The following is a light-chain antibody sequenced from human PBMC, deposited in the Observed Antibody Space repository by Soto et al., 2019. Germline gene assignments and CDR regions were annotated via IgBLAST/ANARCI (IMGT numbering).Light chain of an antibody. Sequence: EIVLTPSPATLSFSPGDKAPLSCRASQSVSTYLAWYQQKPGQAPRLLIYDASNRATGIPARFSGSGSGTDFTLTISSLEPEDFAVYYCQQRSNWPPLTFGGVAKVDIK. CDR2: DAS. CDR1: QSVSTY. V-gene: IGKV3-11*01. CDR3: QQRSNWPPLT. J-gene: IGKJ4*01.